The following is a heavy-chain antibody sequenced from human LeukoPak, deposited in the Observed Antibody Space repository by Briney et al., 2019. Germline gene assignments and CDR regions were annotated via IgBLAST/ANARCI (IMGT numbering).Heavy chain of an antibody. J-gene: IGHJ4*02. CDR3: AKDKPGTFDY. CDR2: ITNGGGGT. CDR1: GFTFSTYA. D-gene: IGHD1-14*01. Sequence: GGSLRLSCAASGFTFSTYAMDWVRQAPGKGLEWVSAITNGGGGTYYADSVKGRFTIPRDNSKNTVYLQMDSPRAEDTAVYYCAKDKPGTFDYWGQGALVTVSS. V-gene: IGHV3-23*01.